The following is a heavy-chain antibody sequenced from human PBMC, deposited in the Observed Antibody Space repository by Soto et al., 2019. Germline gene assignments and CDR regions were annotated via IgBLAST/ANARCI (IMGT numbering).Heavy chain of an antibody. Sequence: QVQLQESGPGLVKPSQTLSLTCTVSGGSISSGGYYWSWIRQHPGKGLEWIGSIYYSGSTYYNPSLKSRVTLSVDTSKNQFSLKLSSVTAADTAVYYCARDCYGSGSYYTRYYYYGMDVWGQGTTVTVSS. D-gene: IGHD3-10*01. V-gene: IGHV4-31*03. J-gene: IGHJ6*02. CDR2: IYYSGST. CDR3: ARDCYGSGSYYTRYYYYGMDV. CDR1: GGSISSGGYY.